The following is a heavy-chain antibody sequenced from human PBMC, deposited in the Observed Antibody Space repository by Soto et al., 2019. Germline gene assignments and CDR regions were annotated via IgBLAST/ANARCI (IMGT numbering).Heavy chain of an antibody. D-gene: IGHD5-18*01. CDR1: GGSISSGDYY. CDR3: ARGGYSYGFPFDY. Sequence: QVQLQESGPGLVKPSQTLSLTCTVSGGSISSGDYYWSWIRQPPGKGLEWIGYIYYSGSTYYNPSLKSRVTISEDPSKNQFSLKLSSVTAADTAVYYCARGGYSYGFPFDYWGQGTLVTVSS. J-gene: IGHJ4*02. V-gene: IGHV4-30-4*01. CDR2: IYYSGST.